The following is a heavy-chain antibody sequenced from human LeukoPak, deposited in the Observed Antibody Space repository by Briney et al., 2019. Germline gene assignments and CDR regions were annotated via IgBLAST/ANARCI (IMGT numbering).Heavy chain of an antibody. CDR3: ARDGLQGGYYYYMDV. J-gene: IGHJ6*03. Sequence: PSETLSFTCTVSGGFIRNYYWSWIRQPPGKGLEWIGHIYYSGSTNYNPSLKSRVTMSVDTTKNQFSLKLSSVTAADTAVYYCARDGLQGGYYYYMDVWGKGTTVTVSS. V-gene: IGHV4-59*12. CDR2: IYYSGST. D-gene: IGHD4-11*01. CDR1: GGFIRNYY.